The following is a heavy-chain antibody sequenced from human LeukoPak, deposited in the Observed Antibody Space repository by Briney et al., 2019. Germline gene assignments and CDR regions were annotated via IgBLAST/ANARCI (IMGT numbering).Heavy chain of an antibody. J-gene: IGHJ4*02. Sequence: GGSLRLSCSASGFTFSSYAMHWVRQAPGKGLEYVSAISSNGGSTYYADSVKGRFTISRDNSKNTLYLQMSSLRAEDTAVYYWVGDYNILTGYYMGVYFASWGRGPLVTVSS. CDR2: ISSNGGST. D-gene: IGHD3-9*01. CDR1: GFTFSSYA. CDR3: VGDYNILTGYYMGVYFAS. V-gene: IGHV3-64D*06.